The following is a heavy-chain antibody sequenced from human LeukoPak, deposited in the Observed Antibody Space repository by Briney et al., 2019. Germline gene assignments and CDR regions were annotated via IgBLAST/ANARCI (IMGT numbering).Heavy chain of an antibody. CDR1: GGSITRFY. J-gene: IGHJ4*02. CDR3: ATGVHGITAAGDYYFDY. V-gene: IGHV4-59*03. Sequence: SETLPLTCTVSGGSITRFYWSWIRQPPGKGLEWIGYIYDIGTTNYNPSLKTRVTMSVDTSNNQFSLKLSSVTAADTAVYYCATGVHGITAAGDYYFDYWGQGTLVTVSS. D-gene: IGHD6-13*01. CDR2: IYDIGTT.